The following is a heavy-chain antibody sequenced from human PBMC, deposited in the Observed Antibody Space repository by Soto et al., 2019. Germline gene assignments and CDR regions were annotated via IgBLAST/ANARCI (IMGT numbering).Heavy chain of an antibody. Sequence: GGSLRLSCAASGFTFSSYSMNWVRQAPGKGLEWVSSISSSSSYIYYADSVKGRFTISRDNAKNSLYLQMNSLRAEDTAVYYCARGWRLLRVYYYYGMDVWGQGTTVTVSS. CDR3: ARGWRLLRVYYYYGMDV. CDR2: ISSSSSYI. CDR1: GFTFSSYS. J-gene: IGHJ6*02. V-gene: IGHV3-21*01. D-gene: IGHD3-22*01.